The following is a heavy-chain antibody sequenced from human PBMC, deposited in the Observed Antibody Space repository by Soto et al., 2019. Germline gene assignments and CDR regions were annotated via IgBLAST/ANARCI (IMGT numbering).Heavy chain of an antibody. D-gene: IGHD3-10*01. V-gene: IGHV1-18*01. CDR2: ISADNGNT. Sequence: QVHLVQSGAEVKKPGASVKVSCKGSGYGFTTYGITWVRQAPGHGLEWMSWISADNGNTNYAPKLQGSVTVTRDTSTSTAYIALTSLRSDDTAVYYSARGRYGAYGGQAALVTVPS. J-gene: IGHJ4*02. CDR1: GYGFTTYG. CDR3: ARGRYGAY.